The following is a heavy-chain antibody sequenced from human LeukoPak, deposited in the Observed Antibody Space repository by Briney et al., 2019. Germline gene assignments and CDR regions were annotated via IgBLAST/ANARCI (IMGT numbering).Heavy chain of an antibody. V-gene: IGHV6-1*01. CDR1: GDSVSSNSAA. CDR3: ARETSSLSHS. J-gene: IGHJ4*02. CDR2: TYYRSKWYN. Sequence: SQTLSLTCAISGDSVSSNSAAWNWIRQSRSGGLEWLGRTYYRSKWYNDYAVSVKSRITFNPDRSKNQVSLQMNSVTPEDTAVYYCARETSSLSHSWGQGTLVTVSS.